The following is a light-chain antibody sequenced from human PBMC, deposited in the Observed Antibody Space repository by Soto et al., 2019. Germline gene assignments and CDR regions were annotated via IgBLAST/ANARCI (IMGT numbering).Light chain of an antibody. Sequence: EIVLTQSPGTLSLSPGDRATLSCRASQTVSNNYLAWCQQKPGQAPRVIMYGASRRATGIPDRFSGSGFETEFTLTISSLQSEDFAVYFCQQYNNWPPITFGQGTRLEIK. CDR3: QQYNNWPPIT. CDR1: QTVSNNY. J-gene: IGKJ5*01. CDR2: GAS. V-gene: IGKV3-20*01.